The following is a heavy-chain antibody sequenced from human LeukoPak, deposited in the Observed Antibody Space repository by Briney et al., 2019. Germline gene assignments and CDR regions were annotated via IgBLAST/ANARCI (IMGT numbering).Heavy chain of an antibody. V-gene: IGHV3-21*01. CDR1: GFTFSSYS. CDR2: ISSSSSYI. CDR3: ARGQLWLLMDY. Sequence: GGSLRPSCAASGFTFSSYSMNWVRKAPGKGLEWVSSISSSSSYIYYADSVKGRFTISRDNAKNSLYLQMNSLRAEDTAVYYCARGQLWLLMDYWGQGTLVTVSS. J-gene: IGHJ4*02. D-gene: IGHD5-18*01.